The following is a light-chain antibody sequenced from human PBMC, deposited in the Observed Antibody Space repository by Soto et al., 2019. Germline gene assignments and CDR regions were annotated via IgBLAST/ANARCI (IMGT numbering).Light chain of an antibody. J-gene: IGKJ4*01. CDR1: QSLTSN. Sequence: EIVMTQSPATLAVSPGXRVTFSCRASQSLTSNLAWYQHKPGQAPRLLISGASTGATGVPARFSGGGSGTEFTLTINSLQSEDFAVYYCQQYNTWPVTFGGGTKVDIK. V-gene: IGKV3-15*01. CDR3: QQYNTWPVT. CDR2: GAS.